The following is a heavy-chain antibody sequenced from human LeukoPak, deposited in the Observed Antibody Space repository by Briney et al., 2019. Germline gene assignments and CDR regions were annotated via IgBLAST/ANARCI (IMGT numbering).Heavy chain of an antibody. CDR2: INSSGGST. Sequence: GASVTVTCKASGYTFTSYYMHWVRQAPGQGLEWMGIINSSGGSTSYAQKFQGRVTMTRDTSTSTVYMELSSLRSEDRAVYYCARLADCSSSSCRSFDYWGEGTLVTVSS. J-gene: IGHJ4*02. V-gene: IGHV1-46*01. CDR1: GYTFTSYY. CDR3: ARLADCSSSSCRSFDY. D-gene: IGHD2-2*01.